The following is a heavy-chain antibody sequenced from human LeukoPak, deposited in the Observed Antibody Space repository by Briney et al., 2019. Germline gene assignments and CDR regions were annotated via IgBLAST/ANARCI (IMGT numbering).Heavy chain of an antibody. V-gene: IGHV3-30*05. CDR1: GFTFSSYG. CDR2: ISNNGTNK. CDR3: ARSTGDCSGGTCYSDFDC. J-gene: IGHJ4*02. D-gene: IGHD2-15*01. Sequence: PGGSLRLSCAASGFTFSSYGMHWVRQAPGKGLEWVAVISNNGTNKYYADSVKGRFTISRDNSKNTLYLQMNSLRAEDTAVYYCARSTGDCSGGTCYSDFDCWGQGTLVTVSS.